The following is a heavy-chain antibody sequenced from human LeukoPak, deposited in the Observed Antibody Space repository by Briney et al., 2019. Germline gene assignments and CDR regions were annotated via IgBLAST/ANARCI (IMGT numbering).Heavy chain of an antibody. CDR3: SGSGGSPLGLTDY. V-gene: IGHV1-69*04. CDR2: IIPILGIA. D-gene: IGHD2-15*01. Sequence: SVKVSCKASGGTFSSCAISWVRQAPGQGLEWMGRIIPILGIANYAQKFQGRVTITADKSTSTAYMELSSLRSEDTAVYYCSGSGGSPLGLTDYWGQGTLVTVSS. CDR1: GGTFSSCA. J-gene: IGHJ4*02.